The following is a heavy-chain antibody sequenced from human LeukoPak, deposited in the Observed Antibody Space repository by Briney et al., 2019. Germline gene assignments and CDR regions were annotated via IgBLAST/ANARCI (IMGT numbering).Heavy chain of an antibody. D-gene: IGHD1-14*01. CDR1: GGSISSYY. V-gene: IGHV4-59*01. Sequence: SETLSLTCTVSGGSISSYYWSWIRQPPGKGLEWIGYIYYSGSTNYNPSLKSRVTISVDTSKNPFSLKLSSVTAADTAVYYCARHEWGITNAFDIWGQGAMVTVSS. CDR2: IYYSGST. CDR3: ARHEWGITNAFDI. J-gene: IGHJ3*02.